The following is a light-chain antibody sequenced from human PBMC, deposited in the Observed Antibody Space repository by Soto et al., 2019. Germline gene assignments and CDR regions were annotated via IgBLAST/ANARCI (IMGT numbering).Light chain of an antibody. Sequence: VLTQKTVTRSVARGERATLSCTASQSVSSSYLAWYQQKPGQAPRLLIYGASSRATGIPDRFSGSGSGTDFTLTISRLEPEDFAVYYCQQYGSSAWTFGQVSKVDIK. CDR3: QQYGSSAWT. V-gene: IGKV3-20*01. J-gene: IGKJ1*01. CDR2: GAS. CDR1: QSVSSSY.